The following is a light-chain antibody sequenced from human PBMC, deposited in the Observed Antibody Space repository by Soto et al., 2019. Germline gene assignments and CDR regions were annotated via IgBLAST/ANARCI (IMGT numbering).Light chain of an antibody. CDR2: GAS. V-gene: IGKV3-20*01. J-gene: IGKJ4*01. CDR1: QSVSSSY. Sequence: EIVLTQSPGTLSLSPGERATLSCRASQSVSSSYLAWYQQKPGQAPRLLIYGASSRATGIPDRFSGSGSGTDFTLTISRLEPEDFVVYYCQQYGISPPLTFGGGTKVEIK. CDR3: QQYGISPPLT.